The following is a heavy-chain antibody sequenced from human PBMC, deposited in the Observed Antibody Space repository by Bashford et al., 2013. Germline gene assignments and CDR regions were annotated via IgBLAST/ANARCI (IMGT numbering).Heavy chain of an antibody. CDR2: IYLGDSDT. Sequence: WVRQMPGKGLEWMGIIYLGDSDTRYSPSFQGQVTISADKSISTAYLQWSSLKASDTAMYYCARQVGYCTNTNCQYYMDVWGKGTTVTVSS. V-gene: IGHV5-51*01. CDR3: ARQVGYCTNTNCQYYMDV. D-gene: IGHD2-8*01. J-gene: IGHJ6*03.